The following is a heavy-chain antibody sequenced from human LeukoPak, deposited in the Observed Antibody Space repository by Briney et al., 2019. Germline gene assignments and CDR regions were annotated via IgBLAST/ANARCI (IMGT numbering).Heavy chain of an antibody. CDR3: ATDFYDGT. CDR2: IRSNSDGGTI. Sequence: GGSLRLSCATSGFSFYNAWMNWVRQAPGKGLEWVGRIRSNSDGGTIDYAAPVKGRFTLSGDDSKDTLYLQMNSLQTEDTAVYYSATDFYDGTWGQGTLVTVSS. CDR1: GFSFYNAW. J-gene: IGHJ5*02. D-gene: IGHD2/OR15-2a*01. V-gene: IGHV3-15*07.